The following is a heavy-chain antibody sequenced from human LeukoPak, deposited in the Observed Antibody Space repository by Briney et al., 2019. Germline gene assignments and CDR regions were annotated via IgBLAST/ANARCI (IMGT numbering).Heavy chain of an antibody. Sequence: GASVKVSCKASAYTFTSYDINWVRQATGQGLEWMGWMNPNSGNTGYAQKFQGRVTITRNTSISTAYMELSSLRVEDTALYYCVRDDPGVQQERRLSPFDIWGQGTMVTVSS. CDR2: MNPNSGNT. D-gene: IGHD1-1*01. J-gene: IGHJ3*02. CDR3: VRDDPGVQQERRLSPFDI. CDR1: AYTFTSYD. V-gene: IGHV1-8*03.